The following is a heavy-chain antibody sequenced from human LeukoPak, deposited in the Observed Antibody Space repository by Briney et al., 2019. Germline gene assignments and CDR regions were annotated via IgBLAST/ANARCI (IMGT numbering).Heavy chain of an antibody. CDR1: GFTFSSYW. V-gene: IGHV3-7*01. D-gene: IGHD4-17*01. Sequence: PGGSLRLSCAASGFTFSSYWMSWVRQAPGKGLEWVANIKQDGSEKYYVDSVKGRFTISRDNAKNSLYLQMNSLRAEDTAVYYCARGMESVMTTVTTRPLDYWGQGTLVTVSS. J-gene: IGHJ4*02. CDR2: IKQDGSEK. CDR3: ARGMESVMTTVTTRPLDY.